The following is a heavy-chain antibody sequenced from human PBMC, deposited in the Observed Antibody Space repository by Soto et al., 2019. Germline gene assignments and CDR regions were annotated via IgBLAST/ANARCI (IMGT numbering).Heavy chain of an antibody. Sequence: EVQLLESGGGLVQPGGSPRLSCAPSEFTFTSYSMTWVRQAPGKGLEWVSVVNGGGDITYYAESVKGRFTISRDNSKNTLYLQMNSLRAEDTAVFYCARGHFGVTMDVWGKGTTVTVSS. J-gene: IGHJ6*04. CDR3: ARGHFGVTMDV. CDR2: VNGGGDIT. V-gene: IGHV3-23*01. D-gene: IGHD3-3*01. CDR1: EFTFTSYS.